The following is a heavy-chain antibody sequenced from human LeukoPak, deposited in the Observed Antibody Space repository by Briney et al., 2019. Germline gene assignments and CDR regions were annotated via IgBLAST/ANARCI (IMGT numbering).Heavy chain of an antibody. V-gene: IGHV1-2*02. Sequence: GASVKVSCKASGYTFTGYYMHWVRQAPGQGLEWMGWINPNSGGTNYAQKFQGRVTMTRDTSISTAYMELRRLRSDDTAVYYCARWGEYDWGSYRYGDYWGQGTLVTVSS. J-gene: IGHJ4*02. CDR2: INPNSGGT. CDR3: ARWGEYDWGSYRYGDY. CDR1: GYTFTGYY. D-gene: IGHD3-16*02.